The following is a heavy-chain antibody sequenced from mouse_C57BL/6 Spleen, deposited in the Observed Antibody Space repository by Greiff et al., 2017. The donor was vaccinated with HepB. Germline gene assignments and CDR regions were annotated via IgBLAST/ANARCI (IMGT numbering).Heavy chain of an antibody. Sequence: EVQLQESGPELVKPGASVKMSCTASGYTFTDYNMHWVKQSHGKSLEWIGYINPNNGGTSYNQKFKGKATLTVNKSSSTAYMELRSLTSEDSAVYYCASSYDYDRGYAMDYWGQGTSVTVSS. CDR2: INPNNGGT. CDR3: ASSYDYDRGYAMDY. CDR1: GYTFTDYN. V-gene: IGHV1-22*01. D-gene: IGHD2-4*01. J-gene: IGHJ4*01.